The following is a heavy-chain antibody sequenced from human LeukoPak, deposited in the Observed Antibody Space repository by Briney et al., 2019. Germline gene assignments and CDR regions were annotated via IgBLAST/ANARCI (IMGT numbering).Heavy chain of an antibody. V-gene: IGHV3-30*01. CDR2: ISYDGSNK. J-gene: IGHJ5*02. CDR3: ARGIPYYYDSSGYSQNWFDP. CDR1: GFTFSSYA. D-gene: IGHD3-22*01. Sequence: GRSLRLSCAASGFTFSSYAMHWVRQAPGKGLEGVAVISYDGSNKYYADSVKGRFTISRDNSKNTLYLQMNSLRAEDTAVYYCARGIPYYYDSSGYSQNWFDPWGQGTLVTVSS.